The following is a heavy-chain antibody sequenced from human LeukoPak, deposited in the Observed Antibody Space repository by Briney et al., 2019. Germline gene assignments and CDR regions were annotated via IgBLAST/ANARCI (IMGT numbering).Heavy chain of an antibody. D-gene: IGHD2-2*02. CDR1: GYTFTSYY. CDR2: INPSGGST. Sequence: ASAKVSCTASGYTFTSYYMHCVRQATGQGLEWMGIINPSGGSTSYAQKFQGRVTMTRDTSTSTVYMELSSLRSEDTAVYYCARGAPYCSSTSCYTRGYYYYGMDVWGQGTTVTVSS. V-gene: IGHV1-46*01. CDR3: ARGAPYCSSTSCYTRGYYYYGMDV. J-gene: IGHJ6*02.